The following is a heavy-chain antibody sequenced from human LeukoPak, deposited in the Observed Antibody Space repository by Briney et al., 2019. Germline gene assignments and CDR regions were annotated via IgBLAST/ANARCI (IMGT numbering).Heavy chain of an antibody. Sequence: SETLSLTCTVSGGSISSYYWSWIRQPPGKGLEGIGYIYYSGSTNYNPSLKSRVTISVDTSKNQFSLKLSSVTAADTAVYYCARSYRYSSSWRYFDYWGQGTLVTVSS. CDR3: ARSYRYSSSWRYFDY. V-gene: IGHV4-59*01. CDR1: GGSISSYY. CDR2: IYYSGST. D-gene: IGHD6-13*01. J-gene: IGHJ4*02.